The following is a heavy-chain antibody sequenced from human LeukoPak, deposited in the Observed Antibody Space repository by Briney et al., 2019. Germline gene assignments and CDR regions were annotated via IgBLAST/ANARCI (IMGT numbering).Heavy chain of an antibody. CDR2: ISGKNDKP. CDR3: ARGGTSSWYNY. V-gene: IGHV1-18*01. D-gene: IGHD6-13*01. CDR1: GYIFPNFG. Sequence: ASVRVSCKASGYIFPNFGLSWVRQAPGQALEWMGWISGKNDKPKYAQKFQDGVTMTTDPSTSTVFMEMRSLRADDTAVYYCARGGTSSWYNYWGQGTLVTVSS. J-gene: IGHJ4*02.